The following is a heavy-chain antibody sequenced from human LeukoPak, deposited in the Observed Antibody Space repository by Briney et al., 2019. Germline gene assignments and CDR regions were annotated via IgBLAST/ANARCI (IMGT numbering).Heavy chain of an antibody. V-gene: IGHV1-69-2*01. CDR1: GYTFTDYY. J-gene: IGHJ4*02. CDR3: ARVLAVAGPFDY. CDR2: VDPEDGET. Sequence: ASVKVSCKVSGYTFTDYYMHWVQQAPGKGLEWMGLVDPEDGETIYAEKFQGRVTITADTSTDTAYMELRSLRSDDTAVYYCARVLAVAGPFDYWGQGTLVTVSS. D-gene: IGHD6-19*01.